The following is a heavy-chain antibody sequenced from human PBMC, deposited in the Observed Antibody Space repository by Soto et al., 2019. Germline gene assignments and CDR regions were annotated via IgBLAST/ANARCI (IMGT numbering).Heavy chain of an antibody. J-gene: IGHJ4*02. CDR2: ISGSNGDT. Sequence: QVQLVQSGAEVKKPGASVKVSCKASGYTFPSYGISWVRQATGQGLEWMGWISGSNGDTNYAQKFQGRVTMTTDTCTNTADLEVMTRRSDDTAVDYCAREGSYSDFASWGQGALVPVSS. D-gene: IGHD3-10*01. V-gene: IGHV1-18*01. CDR1: GYTFPSYG. CDR3: AREGSYSDFAS.